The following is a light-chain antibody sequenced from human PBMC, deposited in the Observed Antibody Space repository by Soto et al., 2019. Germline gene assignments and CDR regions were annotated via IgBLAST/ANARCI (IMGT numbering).Light chain of an antibody. CDR2: AAS. CDR3: QQYYSYPHT. J-gene: IGKJ3*01. V-gene: IGKV1-8*01. Sequence: IRMTQSPSSLSASTGDRVTITCRASQGISSYLAWYQQKPGKAPKLLIYAASTLQSGVPSRFSGSGSGTDFTLTISCLQSEEFTTYYCQQYYSYPHTFGPGTKVDIK. CDR1: QGISSY.